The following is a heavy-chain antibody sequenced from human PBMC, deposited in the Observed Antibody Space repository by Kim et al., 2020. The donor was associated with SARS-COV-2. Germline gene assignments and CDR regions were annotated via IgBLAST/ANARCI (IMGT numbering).Heavy chain of an antibody. D-gene: IGHD2-15*01. CDR2: INDSGST. V-gene: IGHV4-39*02. CDR1: GGSISRSCCY. Sequence: SETLSLTCTVSGGSISRSCCYWIWICQRPGQGLEGYVYINDSGSTNYNLSLKSRITISADTTHNHLSLKLSSVTAADASVCSSALHSPYYLDFWVEWST. CDR3: ALHSPYYLDF. J-gene: IGHJ6*03.